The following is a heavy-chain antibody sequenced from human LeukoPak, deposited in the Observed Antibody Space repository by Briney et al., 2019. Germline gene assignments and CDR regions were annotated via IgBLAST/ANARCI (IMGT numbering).Heavy chain of an antibody. Sequence: PGRSLRLSCAASGFTFSTYGTHWVRQAPGKGLEWVAVIAYDGSDKFYADSVKGRFTISRDNPKNTLYLQMNSLRVEDTAVYYCAKDRLAGYSGYDYIDYWGQGTLVTVSS. V-gene: IGHV3-30*18. J-gene: IGHJ4*02. D-gene: IGHD5-12*01. CDR3: AKDRLAGYSGYDYIDY. CDR2: IAYDGSDK. CDR1: GFTFSTYG.